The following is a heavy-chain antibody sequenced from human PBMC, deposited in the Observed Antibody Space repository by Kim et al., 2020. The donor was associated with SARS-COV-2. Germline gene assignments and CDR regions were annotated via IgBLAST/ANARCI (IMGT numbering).Heavy chain of an antibody. V-gene: IGHV3-48*03. D-gene: IGHD3-22*01. CDR3: TSYYYDTIADSY. CDR1: GFTFSNHE. Sequence: GGSLRLSCAASGFTFSNHEMNWVRQAPGKGLQWVSYISNSGSTTYYADSVKGRFTISRDDAKSSLYLQMNSLRAEDTAIYYCTSYYYDTIADSYWGQGTLVTVSS. J-gene: IGHJ4*02. CDR2: ISNSGSTT.